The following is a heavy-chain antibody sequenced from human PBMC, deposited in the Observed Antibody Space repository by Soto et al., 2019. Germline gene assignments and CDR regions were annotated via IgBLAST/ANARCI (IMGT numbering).Heavy chain of an antibody. CDR1: GGTFSSFG. CDR3: AATLSVAATRFTWFDP. CDR2: IIPIFDTT. V-gene: IGHV1-69*13. J-gene: IGHJ5*02. Sequence: SVKVSCKASGGTFSSFGLSWVRQAPGQGLEWMGGIIPIFDTTTYAQEFQGRVTITADEPTGTAYLELSSLRSKDTAVYYCAATLSVAATRFTWFDPWGQGTLVTVS. D-gene: IGHD6-19*01.